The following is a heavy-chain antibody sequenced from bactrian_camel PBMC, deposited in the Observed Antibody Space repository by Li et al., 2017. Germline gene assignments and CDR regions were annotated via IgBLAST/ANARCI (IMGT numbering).Heavy chain of an antibody. V-gene: IGHV3S6*01. CDR1: GYTFNTY. Sequence: HVQLVESGGGSALAGGSVRLSCAASGYTFNTYSWFRQAPGKEREGVAGIESDGNVSYSDSVKGRFTISKDNLKNTLYLQMNNLQPDDTATYYCQGFAMNLHFPLDYGGRWDAYGQGTQVTVS. CDR2: IESDGNVS. D-gene: IGHD7*01. J-gene: IGHJ4*01.